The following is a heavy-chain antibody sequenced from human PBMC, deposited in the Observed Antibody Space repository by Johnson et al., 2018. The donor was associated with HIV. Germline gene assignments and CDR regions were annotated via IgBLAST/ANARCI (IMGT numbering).Heavy chain of an antibody. CDR1: RFTFSREN. CDR2: IYSGGST. Sequence: VTLVESGGGVVQPGGSLRLSCEASRFTFSRENMHWVRQAPDKGLEWVSVIYSGGSTFYADSVKGRFTISRDSSQNTLYLQMNNLRAEDTAVYYCARDPLTLTTTLDAFDLWGQGTMVTVSS. D-gene: IGHD4-17*01. J-gene: IGHJ3*01. CDR3: ARDPLTLTTTLDAFDL. V-gene: IGHV3-66*01.